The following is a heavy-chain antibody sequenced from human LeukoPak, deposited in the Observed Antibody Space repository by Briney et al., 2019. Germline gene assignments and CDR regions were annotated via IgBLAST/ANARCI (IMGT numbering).Heavy chain of an antibody. CDR1: GYTFTGYY. Sequence: ASVKVSCKASGYTFTGYYMHWVRQAPGQGLEWMGWINPNSGGTNYAQKFQGRVTMTRDTSISTAYMELSKLRSDDTAVYYCARDNYGSGSYYSWFDPWGQGTLVTVSS. V-gene: IGHV1-2*02. D-gene: IGHD3-10*01. J-gene: IGHJ5*02. CDR3: ARDNYGSGSYYSWFDP. CDR2: INPNSGGT.